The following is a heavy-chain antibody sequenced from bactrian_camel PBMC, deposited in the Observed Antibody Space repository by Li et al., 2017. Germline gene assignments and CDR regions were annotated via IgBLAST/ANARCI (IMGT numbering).Heavy chain of an antibody. CDR1: GDIIGRYC. V-gene: IGHV3S55*01. Sequence: QLVESGGGSVQVGGSLRLSCVASGDIIGRYCMGWFRQIPDGEREGVADIESDGSTSYADSVKGRFTISQDSAKNILYLQMDNLKPDDTALYYCAAERTPHCKAAFQGLGLILAFTYGGQGTQVTVS. CDR3: AAERTPHCKAAFQGLGLILAFTY. J-gene: IGHJ4*01. CDR2: IESDGST. D-gene: IGHD1*01.